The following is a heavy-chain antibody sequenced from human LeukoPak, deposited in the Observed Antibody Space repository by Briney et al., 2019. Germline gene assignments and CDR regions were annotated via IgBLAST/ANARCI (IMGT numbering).Heavy chain of an antibody. CDR3: ARGLTPHVDTAMVTFDY. CDR2: INHSGST. V-gene: IGHV4-34*01. CDR1: GGSFSGYY. D-gene: IGHD5-18*01. Sequence: SETLSLTCAVYGGSFSGYYWSWIRQPPGKGPEWIGEINHSGSTNYNPSLKSRVTISVDTSKNQFSLKLSSVTAADTAVYYCARGLTPHVDTAMVTFDYWGQGTLVTVSS. J-gene: IGHJ4*02.